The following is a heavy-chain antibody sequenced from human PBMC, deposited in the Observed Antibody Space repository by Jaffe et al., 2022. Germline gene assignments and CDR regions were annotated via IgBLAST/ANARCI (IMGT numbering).Heavy chain of an antibody. CDR2: INTNTGNP. V-gene: IGHV7-4-1*02. CDR3: ARVQRITMVQGVIPPGGRAWTNDY. D-gene: IGHD3-10*01. J-gene: IGHJ4*02. CDR1: GYTFTSYA. Sequence: QVQLVQSGSELKKPGASVKVSCKASGYTFTSYAMNWVRQAPGQGLEWMGWINTNTGNPTYAQGFTGRFVFSLDTSVSTAYLQISSLKAEDTAVYYCARVQRITMVQGVIPPGGRAWTNDYWGQGTLVTVSS.